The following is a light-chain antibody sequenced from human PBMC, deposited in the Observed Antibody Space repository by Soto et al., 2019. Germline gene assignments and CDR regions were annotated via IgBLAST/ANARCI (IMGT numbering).Light chain of an antibody. CDR3: QQYGSSPWA. Sequence: EIVLTHSPGSLSLSLGDSATLFSSASEGVASNYLAWYQQKPGRAPRLLIYTASTRATDIPDRFSGSGSGTDFTLTISRLEPEDVAVYYCQQYGSSPWAFGQGTKVDIK. CDR1: EGVASNY. CDR2: TAS. J-gene: IGKJ1*01. V-gene: IGKV3-20*01.